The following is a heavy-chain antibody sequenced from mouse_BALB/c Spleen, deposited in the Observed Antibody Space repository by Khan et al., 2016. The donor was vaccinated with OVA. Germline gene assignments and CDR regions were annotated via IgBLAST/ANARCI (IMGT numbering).Heavy chain of an antibody. J-gene: IGHJ3*01. CDR2: ISSGGDYT. V-gene: IGHV5-9-3*01. Sequence: EVELVESGGGLVKPGGPLKLSCAASGFTFSSYAMSWVRQTPEKRLEWVATISSGGDYTYYPDSVKVRFTISRDNAKNALYLQMSSLRSEDTVMYYCARHNYGPFAYWGQGTLVTVSA. CDR3: ARHNYGPFAY. D-gene: IGHD1-1*01. CDR1: GFTFSSYA.